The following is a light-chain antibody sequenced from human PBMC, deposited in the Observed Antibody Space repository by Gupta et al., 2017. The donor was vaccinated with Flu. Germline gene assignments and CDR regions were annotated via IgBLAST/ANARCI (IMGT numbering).Light chain of an antibody. J-gene: IGLJ2*01. CDR3: SSYARSSTVV. V-gene: IGLV2-14*03. CDR2: DVS. Sequence: QSALTQPASVSGSPGQSLTISCTGTSSDVGGYDYVSWYQQHPGKAPKVMIYDVSNRPSGVSNRFSGSKSGTTASLTISGLQAEDEADYYCSSYARSSTVVFGGGTKLTVL. CDR1: SSDVGGYDY.